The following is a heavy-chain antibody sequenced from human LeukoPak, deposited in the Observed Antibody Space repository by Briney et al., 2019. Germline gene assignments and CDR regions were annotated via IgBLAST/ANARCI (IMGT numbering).Heavy chain of an antibody. V-gene: IGHV4-59*12. D-gene: IGHD1-26*01. CDR2: IYYSGST. CDR1: GGSISTYY. CDR3: ARVERSGSYPYYFDY. J-gene: IGHJ4*02. Sequence: SETLSLTCTVSGGSISTYYWSWIRQPPGKGLEWIGYIYYSGSTNYNPSLKSRVTISVDTSKSQFSLNLSSVTAADTAVYYCARVERSGSYPYYFDYWGQGTLVTVSS.